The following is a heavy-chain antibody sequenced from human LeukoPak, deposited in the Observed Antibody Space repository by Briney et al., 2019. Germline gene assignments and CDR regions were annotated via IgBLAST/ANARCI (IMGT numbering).Heavy chain of an antibody. D-gene: IGHD6-13*01. CDR2: IIPILGIA. CDR3: ARDLTYSSSPGY. Sequence: SVKVSCKASGGTFSSYAISWVRQAPGQGLEWMGRIIPILGIANYAQKFQGRVTITADKSTSTAYMELSSPRSEDTAAYYCARDLTYSSSPGYWGQGTLVTVSS. CDR1: GGTFSSYA. J-gene: IGHJ4*02. V-gene: IGHV1-69*04.